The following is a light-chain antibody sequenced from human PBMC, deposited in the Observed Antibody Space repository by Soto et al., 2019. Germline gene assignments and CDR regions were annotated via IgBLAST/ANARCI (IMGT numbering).Light chain of an antibody. Sequence: DIQMTQSPTSLSASVGDRVTITCRASQDIRNFVAWYQQKPGKAPKLLIYAASTLQSEAPSRFSGSGSGLVFTITIHRLQPEDVPTYSCQKYSSVPVFGPGTKVEIK. CDR1: QDIRNF. CDR3: QKYSSVPV. V-gene: IGKV1-27*01. J-gene: IGKJ3*01. CDR2: AAS.